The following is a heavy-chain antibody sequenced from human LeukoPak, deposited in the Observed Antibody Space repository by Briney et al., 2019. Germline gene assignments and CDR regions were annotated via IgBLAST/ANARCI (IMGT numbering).Heavy chain of an antibody. V-gene: IGHV1-46*01. CDR1: GYTFTSYY. Sequence: ASVKVSCKASGYTFTSYYMHWVRQAPGQGLEWMGIINPSGGSTSYAQKFQGRVTMTRDTSTNTVYMELSSLRSEDTAVYYCARDLARLRIDYWGQGTLVTVSS. CDR2: INPSGGST. J-gene: IGHJ4*02. CDR3: ARDLARLRIDY.